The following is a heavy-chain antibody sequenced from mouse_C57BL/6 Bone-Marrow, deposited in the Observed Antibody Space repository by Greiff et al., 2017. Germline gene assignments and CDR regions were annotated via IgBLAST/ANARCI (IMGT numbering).Heavy chain of an antibody. J-gene: IGHJ1*03. Sequence: EVKLMESGGDLVKPGGSLKLSCAASGFTFSSYGMSWVRQTPDKRLEWVATISSGGSYTYYQDSVKGRFTISRDNAKNTLYLQMSSLKSEDTAMYYCARQGGYFDVWGTGTTVTVSS. V-gene: IGHV5-6*01. CDR3: ARQGGYFDV. CDR2: ISSGGSYT. CDR1: GFTFSSYG.